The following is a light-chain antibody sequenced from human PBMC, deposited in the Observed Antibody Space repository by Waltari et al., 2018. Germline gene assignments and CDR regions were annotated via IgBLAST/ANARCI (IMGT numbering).Light chain of an antibody. V-gene: IGKV1-6*01. CDR2: GAS. Sequence: AIQMTQSPSSLPASVGDSVTITCRASQDIGNNLGWYQQKPGKAPKLLIYGASSLQSGVPSRFSGSGSGTDFTLTISSLQPEDFATYYCLQDYNFLWTFGQGTKLEIK. CDR3: LQDYNFLWT. J-gene: IGKJ1*01. CDR1: QDIGNN.